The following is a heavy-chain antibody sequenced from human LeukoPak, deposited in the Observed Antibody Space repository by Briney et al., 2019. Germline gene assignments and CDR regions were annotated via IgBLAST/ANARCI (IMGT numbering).Heavy chain of an antibody. CDR3: ARGQKRIAARPIDY. CDR1: GGSFSGYY. V-gene: IGHV4-34*01. J-gene: IGHJ4*02. D-gene: IGHD6-6*01. CDR2: INHSGST. Sequence: SETLSLTCAVYGGSFSGYYWSWIRQPPGKGLEWIGEINHSGSTNYNPSLKSRVTISVDTSKNQFSLKLSSVTAADTAVYYCARGQKRIAARPIDYWGQGTLVTVSS.